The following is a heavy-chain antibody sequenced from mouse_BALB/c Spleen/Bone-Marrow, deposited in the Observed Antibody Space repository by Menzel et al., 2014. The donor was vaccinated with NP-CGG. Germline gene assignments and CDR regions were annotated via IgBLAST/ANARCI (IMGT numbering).Heavy chain of an antibody. V-gene: IGHV5-6-5*01. CDR1: GFTFSSYA. Sequence: EVQGVESGGGLVKPGGSLKLSCAASGFTFSSYAMSWVRQTPGKRLEWVASISSGGSTYYPDSVKGRFTISRDNARNILYLQMSSLRSEDTAMYYCARGGGYDYGSWFAYWGQGTLVTVSA. CDR3: ARGGGYDYGSWFAY. D-gene: IGHD2-4*01. CDR2: ISSGGST. J-gene: IGHJ3*01.